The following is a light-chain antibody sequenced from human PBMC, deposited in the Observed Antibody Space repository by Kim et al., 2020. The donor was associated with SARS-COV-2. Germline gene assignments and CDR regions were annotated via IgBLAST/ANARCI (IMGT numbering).Light chain of an antibody. J-gene: IGKJ4*01. CDR3: QQYYDWPPVT. CDR1: HPVSSK. V-gene: IGKV3-15*01. CDR2: GVS. Sequence: SSGGIATLSCRAGHPVSSKFAGYQLRPGQAPRLLIHGVSTRAPGIPARFSGSGSGTEFSLTISSLQSEDSAVYYCQQYYDWPPVTFGGGTKVDIK.